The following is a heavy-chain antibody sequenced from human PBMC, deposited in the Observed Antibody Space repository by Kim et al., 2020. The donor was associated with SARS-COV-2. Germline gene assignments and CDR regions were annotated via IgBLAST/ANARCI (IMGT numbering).Heavy chain of an antibody. Sequence: YAQKCQGRVTMTRNTSISTAYMELSSLRSEDTAVYYCARGLTMVRGDVWWGQGTLVTVSS. CDR3: ARGLTMVRGDVW. V-gene: IGHV1-8*01. J-gene: IGHJ4*02. D-gene: IGHD3-10*01.